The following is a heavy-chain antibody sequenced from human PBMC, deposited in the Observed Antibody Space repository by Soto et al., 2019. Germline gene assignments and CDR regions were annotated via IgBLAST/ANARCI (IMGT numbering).Heavy chain of an antibody. J-gene: IGHJ2*01. Sequence: SVKVSCKASGGTFSSYAISWVRQAPGQGLEWMGGIIPIFGTANYAQKFQGRVTITADESTSTAYMELSSLRSEDTAVYYCARGAGDFRYWYFDLWGRGTLVTVSS. CDR1: GGTFSSYA. V-gene: IGHV1-69*13. CDR3: ARGAGDFRYWYFDL. CDR2: IIPIFGTA. D-gene: IGHD1-26*01.